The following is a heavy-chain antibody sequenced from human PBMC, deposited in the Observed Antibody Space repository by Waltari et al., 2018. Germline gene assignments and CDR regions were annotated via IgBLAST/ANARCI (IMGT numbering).Heavy chain of an antibody. Sequence: QVQLVESGGGVVQPGGSLRLSCAASGFTFSSYGMHWVRQAPGKGLEWVAFIRYDGSNKYYADSVKGRFTISRDNSKNTLYLQMNSLRAEDTAVYYCAKAYCGGDCYGPNDYWGQGTLVTVSS. CDR3: AKAYCGGDCYGPNDY. D-gene: IGHD2-21*01. CDR2: IRYDGSNK. J-gene: IGHJ4*02. V-gene: IGHV3-30*02. CDR1: GFTFSSYG.